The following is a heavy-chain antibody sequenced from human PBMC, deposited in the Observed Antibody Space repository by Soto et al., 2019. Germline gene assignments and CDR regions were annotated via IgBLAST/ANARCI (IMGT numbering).Heavy chain of an antibody. Sequence: PSETLSLTCTVSGGSISSSSYYWGWIRQPPGKGLEWIGSIYYSGSTYYNPSLKSRVTISVDTSKNQFSLKLSSVTAADTAVYYCARDLKGGVVIISGPLRGMDVWGQGTTVTVSS. J-gene: IGHJ6*02. CDR2: IYYSGST. V-gene: IGHV4-39*02. CDR1: GGSISSSSYY. CDR3: ARDLKGGVVIISGPLRGMDV. D-gene: IGHD3-3*01.